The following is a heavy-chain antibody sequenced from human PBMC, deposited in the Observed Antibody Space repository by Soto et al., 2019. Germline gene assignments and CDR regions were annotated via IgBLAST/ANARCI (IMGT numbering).Heavy chain of an antibody. Sequence: SETLSLTCTVSGGSVSSGSYYWSWIRQPPGKGLEWIGYIYYSGSTNYTPSLKSRVTISVDTSKNQFSLKLSSVTAADTAVYYCARDGGYYYGMDVWGQGTTVTVSS. CDR1: GGSVSSGSYY. CDR3: ARDGGYYYGMDV. D-gene: IGHD3-16*01. J-gene: IGHJ6*02. CDR2: IYYSGST. V-gene: IGHV4-61*01.